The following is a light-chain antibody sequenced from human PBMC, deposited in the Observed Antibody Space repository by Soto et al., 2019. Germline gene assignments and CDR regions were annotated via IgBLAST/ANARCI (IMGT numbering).Light chain of an antibody. J-gene: IGKJ5*01. CDR2: AAS. CDR1: QGISSY. CDR3: QQLNSYPSIT. V-gene: IGKV1-9*01. Sequence: IQLTQYPSSLYASVGDRVTITCRASQGISSYLAWYQQKPGKAPKLLIYAASTLQSGVPSRFSGSGSGTDFTLTISSLQPEEFATYYCQQLNSYPSITFGQGTRLEIK.